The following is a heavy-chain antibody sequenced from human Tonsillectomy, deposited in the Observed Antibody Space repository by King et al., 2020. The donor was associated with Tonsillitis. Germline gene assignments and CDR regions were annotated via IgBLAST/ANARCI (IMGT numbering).Heavy chain of an antibody. CDR2: IIPIIGTT. Sequence: VQLVESGAEVKKPGSSVRVSCKASGGTFSSFAISWVRQAPGQGLEWMGGIIPIIGTTKYAEKVQGRVTITADKSTTTAYLDLRSLKSEDTAVYYCAIGYGDHLDYWGQGTLVTVSS. CDR3: AIGYGDHLDY. V-gene: IGHV1-69*06. D-gene: IGHD2-21*02. J-gene: IGHJ4*02. CDR1: GGTFSSFA.